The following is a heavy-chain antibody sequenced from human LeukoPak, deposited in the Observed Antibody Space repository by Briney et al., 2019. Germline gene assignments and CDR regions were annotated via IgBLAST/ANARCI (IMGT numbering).Heavy chain of an antibody. CDR3: ARHAGTTSYYYGMDV. CDR1: GYSFTSYW. V-gene: IGHV5-51*01. D-gene: IGHD1-7*01. J-gene: IGHJ6*02. CDR2: IYPGDSDT. Sequence: GESLKISCKGFGYSFTSYWIGWVRQMPGKGLEWMGIIYPGDSDTRYSPSFQGQVTISADKSISTAYLQWSSLKASDTAMYYCARHAGTTSYYYGMDVWGQGTTVTVSS.